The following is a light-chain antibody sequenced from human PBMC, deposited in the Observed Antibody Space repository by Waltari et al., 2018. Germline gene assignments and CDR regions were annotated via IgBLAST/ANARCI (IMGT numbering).Light chain of an antibody. V-gene: IGKV3-11*01. Sequence: EIVLTQSPATLSLSPGERATLSCRASQSVDTYLAWYQHKPGQVPRLLIYDASNRATGIPARFSGSGSGADFTLIISSLEPEDFAVYYCHQRSNWPLTFCGGTKVEIK. J-gene: IGKJ4*01. CDR1: QSVDTY. CDR2: DAS. CDR3: HQRSNWPLT.